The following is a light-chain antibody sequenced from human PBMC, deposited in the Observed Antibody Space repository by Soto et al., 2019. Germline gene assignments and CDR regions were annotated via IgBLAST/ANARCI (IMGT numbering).Light chain of an antibody. CDR1: QSVSST. CDR3: QQYGS. J-gene: IGKJ1*01. V-gene: IGKV3-20*01. Sequence: EVVLTQSPATLSLSPGERATLSCRANQSVSSTVAWYQHKPGQAPRLLMYDASTRASGISGRFSGSGSGTDFTLTISRLEPEDFAVYYCQQYGSFGQGTKVDIK. CDR2: DAS.